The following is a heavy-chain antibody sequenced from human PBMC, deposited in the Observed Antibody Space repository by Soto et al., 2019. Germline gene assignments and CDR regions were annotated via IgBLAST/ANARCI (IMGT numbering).Heavy chain of an antibody. J-gene: IGHJ6*02. V-gene: IGHV3-48*02. Sequence: PGGSLRLSCAASGGPFSSYSMNWVRQAPGKGLEWVSYISSSSSTIYYADSVKGRFTISRDNAKNSLYLQMNSLRDEDTAVYYCARKNTYYYDSSGRMDVWGQGTTVTVSS. CDR2: ISSSSSTI. CDR1: GGPFSSYS. D-gene: IGHD3-22*01. CDR3: ARKNTYYYDSSGRMDV.